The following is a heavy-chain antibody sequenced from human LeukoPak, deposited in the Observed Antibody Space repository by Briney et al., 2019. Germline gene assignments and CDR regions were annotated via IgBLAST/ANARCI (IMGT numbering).Heavy chain of an antibody. CDR2: ISGSGGST. Sequence: GGSLRLSCAASGFTFSSYAMSWVRQAPGKGLEWVSAISGSGGSTYYADSVKGRFTISRDNSKNTLYLQMNSLRAEDTAVYYCASQRTSYYYYGMDVWGQGTTVTVSS. CDR3: ASQRTSYYYYGMDV. D-gene: IGHD3/OR15-3a*01. V-gene: IGHV3-23*01. J-gene: IGHJ6*02. CDR1: GFTFSSYA.